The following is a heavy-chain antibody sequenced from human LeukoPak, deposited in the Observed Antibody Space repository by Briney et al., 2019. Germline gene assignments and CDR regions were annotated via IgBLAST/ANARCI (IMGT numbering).Heavy chain of an antibody. CDR2: IIPIFGTA. J-gene: IGHJ4*02. D-gene: IGHD3-10*01. CDR3: ARATYYYGSGSYYIPLGY. CDR1: GGTFSSYA. Sequence: ASVKVSCKASGGTFSSYAISWVRQAPGQGLEWMGGIIPIFGTANYAQKFQGRVTITADESTSTAYMELSSLRSEDTAVYYCARATYYYGSGSYYIPLGYWGQGTLVTVSS. V-gene: IGHV1-69*01.